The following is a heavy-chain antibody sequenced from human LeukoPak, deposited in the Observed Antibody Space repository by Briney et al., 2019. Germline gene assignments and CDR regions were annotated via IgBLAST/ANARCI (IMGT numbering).Heavy chain of an antibody. V-gene: IGHV4-30-2*01. J-gene: IGHJ4*02. D-gene: IGHD3-3*01. CDR3: ARNRHYDFWSGGFDY. CDR2: IYHSGST. CDR1: GGSISSGGYS. Sequence: PSETLSLTCAVSGGSISSGGYSWSWIRQPPGTGLEWIGYIYHSGSTYYNPSLKSRVTISVDRSKNQFSLKLSSVTAADTAVYYRARNRHYDFWSGGFDYWGQGTLVTVSS.